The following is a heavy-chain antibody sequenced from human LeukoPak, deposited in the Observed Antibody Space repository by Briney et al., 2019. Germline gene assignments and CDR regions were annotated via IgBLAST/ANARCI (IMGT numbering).Heavy chain of an antibody. J-gene: IGHJ4*02. CDR3: AKEALYYDSSGYSDY. D-gene: IGHD3-22*01. CDR1: GFNSEDHA. V-gene: IGHV3-9*02. CDR2: IYWSSSGT. Sequence: PGGSLRLSCVVSGFNSEDHAMHWVRQAPGKGLEWVSGIYWSSSGTGYADSVKGRFTVSRDNSKNTLYLQMNSLRAEDTAVYYCAKEALYYDSSGYSDYWGQGTLVTVSS.